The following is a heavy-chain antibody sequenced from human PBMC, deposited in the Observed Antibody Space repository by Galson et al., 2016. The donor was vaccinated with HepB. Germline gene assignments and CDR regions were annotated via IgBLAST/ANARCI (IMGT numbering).Heavy chain of an antibody. CDR1: GDSVSSNNAG. CDR2: TYYWPKWYY. Sequence: CAISGDSVSSNNAGWNWIRQSPSRGLEWLGMTYYWPKWYYDYSVSLKGRITISPDTSKNQFSLHLNSVTPEDTAVYYCAREPPVVSPTYYYYMDVWGGGTTVTVSS. J-gene: IGHJ6*03. V-gene: IGHV6-1*01. CDR3: AREPPVVSPTYYYYMDV. D-gene: IGHD2-2*01.